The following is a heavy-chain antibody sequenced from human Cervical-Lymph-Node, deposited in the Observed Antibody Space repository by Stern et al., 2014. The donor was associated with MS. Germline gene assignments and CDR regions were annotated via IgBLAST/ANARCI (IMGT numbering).Heavy chain of an antibody. Sequence: VQLVESGGAVVQPGRSLRLSCAASGFTFSSYGMHLVRQAPRKGLEWVTVISYYGNHKYYAASVKGRFTISRDNSKNTLHLQMNSVTPDDTAIYYCARDYEDTSMLFDHWGQGTLVTVSS. V-gene: IGHV3-30*03. J-gene: IGHJ4*02. CDR3: ARDYEDTSMLFDH. CDR1: GFTFSSYG. D-gene: IGHD2-8*01. CDR2: ISYYGNHK.